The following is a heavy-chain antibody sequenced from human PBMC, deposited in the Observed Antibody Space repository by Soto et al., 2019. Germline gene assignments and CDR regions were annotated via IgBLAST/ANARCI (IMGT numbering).Heavy chain of an antibody. Sequence: SETLSLTCTVSGGSISSYYWSWIRQPPGKGLEWIGYIYYSGSTNYNPSHKSRVTISVDTSKNQFSLKLSSVTAAHTAVYYCASQPPSAAACSFDYWGQGTRVTVSS. V-gene: IGHV4-59*08. J-gene: IGHJ4*02. CDR2: IYYSGST. CDR1: GGSISSYY. CDR3: ASQPPSAAACSFDY. D-gene: IGHD2-15*01.